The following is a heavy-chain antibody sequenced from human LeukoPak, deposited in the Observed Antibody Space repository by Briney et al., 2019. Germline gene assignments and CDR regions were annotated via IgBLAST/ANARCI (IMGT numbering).Heavy chain of an antibody. CDR1: GGSISSSSYC. Sequence: SETLSLTCTVSGGSISSSSYCWGWIRQPPGKGLEWIGSIYYSGSTYYNPSLKSRVTISVDTSKNQFSLKLSSVTAADTAVYYCASGHYDTLTGYYKLGWFDPWGQGTLVTVSS. CDR2: IYYSGST. D-gene: IGHD3-9*01. J-gene: IGHJ5*02. CDR3: ASGHYDTLTGYYKLGWFDP. V-gene: IGHV4-39*07.